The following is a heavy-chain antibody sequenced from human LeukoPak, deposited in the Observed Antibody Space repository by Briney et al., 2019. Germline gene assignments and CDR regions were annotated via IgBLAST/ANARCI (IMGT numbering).Heavy chain of an antibody. V-gene: IGHV3-23*01. CDR2: ISGSGGST. J-gene: IGHJ2*01. CDR1: GFTFSSYG. D-gene: IGHD4-17*01. CDR3: AKEVAYGDYILGWYFDL. Sequence: PGGSLRLSCAASGFTFSSYGMSWVRQAPGKGLKWVSAISGSGGSTHYADSVKGRFTISRDNSKNTLYLQMNSLRAEDTAVYYCAKEVAYGDYILGWYFDLWGRGTLVTVSS.